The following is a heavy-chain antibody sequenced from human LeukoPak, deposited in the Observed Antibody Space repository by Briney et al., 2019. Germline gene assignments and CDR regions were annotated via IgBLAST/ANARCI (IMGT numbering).Heavy chain of an antibody. CDR1: GFTFSDYA. Sequence: GGSLRLSCAASGFTFSDYAINWVRQAPGKGLEWVSTISRGGVISYYADSVKGRFTISRDNSNNTLYLHMNSLRAEDTAVYYCVSRAGSPWGPFDDWGQGTLVTVSS. CDR2: ISRGGVIS. J-gene: IGHJ4*02. CDR3: VSRAGSPWGPFDD. V-gene: IGHV3-23*01. D-gene: IGHD7-27*01.